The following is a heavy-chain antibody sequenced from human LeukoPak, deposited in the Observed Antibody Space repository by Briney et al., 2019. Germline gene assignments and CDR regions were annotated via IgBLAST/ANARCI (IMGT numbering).Heavy chain of an antibody. V-gene: IGHV3-13*04. CDR2: IGTAGGT. CDR3: ARGIGTMVRGVTRVSHGFDP. Sequence: GGSLRLSCAASGFTFSSYDMHWVRQATGKGLEWVSAIGTAGGTYYPGSVKGRFTISRENAKNSLYLQMNSLRAGDTAVYYCARGIGTMVRGVTRVSHGFDPWGQGTLVTVSS. D-gene: IGHD3-10*01. J-gene: IGHJ5*02. CDR1: GFTFSSYD.